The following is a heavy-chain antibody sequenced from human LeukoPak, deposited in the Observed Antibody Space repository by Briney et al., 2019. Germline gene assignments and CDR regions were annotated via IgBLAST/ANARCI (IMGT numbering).Heavy chain of an antibody. CDR3: ARADCGSSSSWYYFHY. CDR2: IYYSGST. Sequence: SETLSLTCTVSGGSISSGDYYWSWIRQPPGKGLEWIGYIYYSGSTYYNPSLKSRVTISVDTSKNQFSLKLSSVTAADTAVYYCARADCGSSSSWYYFHYWGQGTLVTVSS. J-gene: IGHJ4*02. V-gene: IGHV4-30-4*08. CDR1: GGSISSGDYY. D-gene: IGHD6-13*01.